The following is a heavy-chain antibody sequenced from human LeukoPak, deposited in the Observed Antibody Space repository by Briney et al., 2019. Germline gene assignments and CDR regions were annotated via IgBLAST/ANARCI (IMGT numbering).Heavy chain of an antibody. V-gene: IGHV3-23*01. CDR1: GFTFSSYA. Sequence: GGSLRLSCAASGFTFSSYAMSWVRQAPGKGLEWVSAISGSGGTIYYADSVKGRFTISRDNAKNSLYLQMNSLRAEDTAVYYCASLGGYSGYVDYWGQGTLVTVSS. D-gene: IGHD5-12*01. CDR2: ISGSGGTI. J-gene: IGHJ4*02. CDR3: ASLGGYSGYVDY.